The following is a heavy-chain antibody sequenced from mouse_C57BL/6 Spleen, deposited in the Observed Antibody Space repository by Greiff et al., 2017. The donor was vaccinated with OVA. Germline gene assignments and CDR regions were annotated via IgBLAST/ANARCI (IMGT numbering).Heavy chain of an antibody. CDR3: ARSLYGSLDV. Sequence: VKLQESGAELARPGASVKLSCKASGYTFTSYGISWVKQRTGQGLEWIGEIYPRSGNTYYNEKFKGKATLTADKSSSTAYMELRSLTSEDSAVYFCARSLYGSLDVWGTGTTVTVSS. V-gene: IGHV1-81*01. CDR2: IYPRSGNT. D-gene: IGHD2-2*01. CDR1: GYTFTSYG. J-gene: IGHJ1*03.